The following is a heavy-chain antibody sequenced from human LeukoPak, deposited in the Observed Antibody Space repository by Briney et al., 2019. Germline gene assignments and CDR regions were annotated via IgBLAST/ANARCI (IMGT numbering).Heavy chain of an antibody. V-gene: IGHV3-33*06. CDR3: AKDAQRGFDYSNSLEN. D-gene: IGHD4-11*01. CDR1: KFTFSHYG. Sequence: PGGSLRLSCAASKFTFSHYGMHWVRQAPGKGLEWVAVIWNDGSNQYYADSVKGQFTVSRDNSQNTLYLQMNSLRPEDTAVYYCAKDAQRGFDYSNSLENWGQGILVTVSS. CDR2: IWNDGSNQ. J-gene: IGHJ4*02.